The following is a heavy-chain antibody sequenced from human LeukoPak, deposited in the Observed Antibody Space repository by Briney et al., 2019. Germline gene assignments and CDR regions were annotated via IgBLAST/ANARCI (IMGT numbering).Heavy chain of an antibody. V-gene: IGHV4-39*07. CDR2: IYYSGST. J-gene: IGHJ6*03. CDR3: ARTLEMATITYYYYYSYMDV. D-gene: IGHD5-24*01. Sequence: PSETLSLTCTVSGGSISSSSYYWGWIRQPPGKGLEWIGSIYYSGSTYYNPSLKSRVTISVDTSKNQFSLKLSSVTAADTAVYYCARTLEMATITYYYYYSYMDVWGKGTTVTVSS. CDR1: GGSISSSSYY.